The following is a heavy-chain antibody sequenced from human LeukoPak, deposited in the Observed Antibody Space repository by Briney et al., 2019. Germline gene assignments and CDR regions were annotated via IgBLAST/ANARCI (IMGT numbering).Heavy chain of an antibody. Sequence: PGGSLRLSCAASGFTFSNAWMSWVRQAPGKGLEWVGRIKSKTDGGTTDYAAPVKGRFTISRDDSKNTLYLQMNSLKTEDTAVYYCTPSTLTYYYDSSGYYYVPGMDVWGKGTTVTISS. CDR2: IKSKTDGGTT. CDR3: TPSTLTYYYDSSGYYYVPGMDV. CDR1: GFTFSNAW. J-gene: IGHJ6*03. V-gene: IGHV3-15*01. D-gene: IGHD3-22*01.